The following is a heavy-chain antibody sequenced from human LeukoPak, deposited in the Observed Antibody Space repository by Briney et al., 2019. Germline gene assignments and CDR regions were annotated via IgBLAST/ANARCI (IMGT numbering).Heavy chain of an antibody. CDR3: ARDSGAARPPGGYYYYYMDV. V-gene: IGHV1-69*01. Sequence: SVTVSCKASGGTFSSYAISWVRQAPGQGLEWMGGIIPIFGTANYAQKFQGRVTITADESTSTAYMELSSLRSEDTAVYYCARDSGAARPPGGYYYYYMDVWGKGTTVTVSS. CDR2: IIPIFGTA. J-gene: IGHJ6*03. D-gene: IGHD6-6*01. CDR1: GGTFSSYA.